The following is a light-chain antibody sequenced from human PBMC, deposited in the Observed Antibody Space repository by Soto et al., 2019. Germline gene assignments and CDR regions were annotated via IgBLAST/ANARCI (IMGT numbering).Light chain of an antibody. J-gene: IGKJ4*01. CDR3: QQYSNWPLLS. V-gene: IGKV3-15*01. CDR1: QSVSSD. CDR2: GAS. Sequence: EIVMTQSPATLSVSPGERATLSCRASQSVSSDLAWYHQKPGQAPRLLIYGASTRATGIPARFSSSGFGTEFTLTISSLQSEDFVVYYCQQYSNWPLLSFGGGTKVDIK.